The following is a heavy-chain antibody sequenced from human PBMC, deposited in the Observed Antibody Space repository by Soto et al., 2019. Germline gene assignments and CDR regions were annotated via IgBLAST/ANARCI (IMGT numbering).Heavy chain of an antibody. Sequence: QVQLVESGGGVVQPGRSLRLSCAASGFTFSSYGMHWVRQAPGKGLEWVAVISYDGSNKYYADSVKGRFTISRDNSKNPLYLQMNSLRAEDTAVYYCAKDGVASGWYGYYYYGMDVWGQGTTVTVSS. CDR2: ISYDGSNK. CDR3: AKDGVASGWYGYYYYGMDV. CDR1: GFTFSSYG. J-gene: IGHJ6*02. D-gene: IGHD6-19*01. V-gene: IGHV3-30*18.